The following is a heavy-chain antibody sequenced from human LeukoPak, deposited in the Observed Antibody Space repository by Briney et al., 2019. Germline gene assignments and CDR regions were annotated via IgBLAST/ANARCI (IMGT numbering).Heavy chain of an antibody. D-gene: IGHD3-10*01. CDR1: GGSISSGGYY. V-gene: IGHV4-31*03. CDR2: IYYSGST. Sequence: SETLSLTCTVSGGSISSGGYYWSWIRQHPGKGLEWIGYIYYSGSTYYNPSLKSRVTISVDTSKNQFSLKLSSVTAADTAVYYCARATPHYYGSGSYYKLYYGMDVWGQGTTVTVSS. CDR3: ARATPHYYGSGSYYKLYYGMDV. J-gene: IGHJ6*02.